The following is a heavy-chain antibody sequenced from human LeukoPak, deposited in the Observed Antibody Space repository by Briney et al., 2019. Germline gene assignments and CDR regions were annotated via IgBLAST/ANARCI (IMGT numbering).Heavy chain of an antibody. Sequence: GGSLRLSCAASGFTFSSYEMNWVRQAPGKGLEWVSFISNSGNTIYYADSVEGRFTISRDNAKNSLYLQMNSLRAEDTAVYYCAELGITMIGGVWGKGTTVTISS. CDR1: GFTFSSYE. D-gene: IGHD3-10*02. J-gene: IGHJ6*04. CDR3: AELGITMIGGV. V-gene: IGHV3-48*03. CDR2: ISNSGNTI.